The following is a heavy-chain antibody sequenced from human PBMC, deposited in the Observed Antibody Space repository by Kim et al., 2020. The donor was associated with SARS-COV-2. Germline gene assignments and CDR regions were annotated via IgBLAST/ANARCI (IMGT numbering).Heavy chain of an antibody. J-gene: IGHJ5*02. CDR1: GYTFTGYY. CDR2: INPNSGGT. CDR3: ARSSPTKAAAENWFDP. Sequence: ASVKVSCKASGYTFTGYYMHWVRQAPGQGLEWMGWINPNSGGTNYAQKFQGWVTMTRDTSISTAYMELSRLRSDDTAVYYCARSSPTKAAAENWFDPWGQGTLVTVSS. V-gene: IGHV1-2*04. D-gene: IGHD6-13*01.